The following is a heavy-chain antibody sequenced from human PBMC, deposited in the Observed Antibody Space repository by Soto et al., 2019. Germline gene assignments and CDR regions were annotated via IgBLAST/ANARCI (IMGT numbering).Heavy chain of an antibody. V-gene: IGHV4-4*02. CDR2: IYHSGST. Sequence: QVQLQESGPGLVKPSGTLSLTCAVSGDSINSSNWWSWVRQPPGKGLEWIGEIYHSGSTNYNPSLKHRVTISLDKSKHQFSLKLSSVTAADTALYYCARVLGNDAFDIWGQGTMVTVSS. CDR3: ARVLGNDAFDI. J-gene: IGHJ3*02. CDR1: GDSINSSNW. D-gene: IGHD7-27*01.